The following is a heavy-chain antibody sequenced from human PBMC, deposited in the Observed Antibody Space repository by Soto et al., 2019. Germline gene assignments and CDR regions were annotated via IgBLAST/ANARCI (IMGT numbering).Heavy chain of an antibody. Sequence: ASVKVSCKASGYAFTGYYIHWVRQAPGQGLEWMGWINPKSGGANYALKFQGRVTMTRDTSITSGYMEMGRLRYDDTAIYYCARANSGDDDEFDYWGQGTPVTVSS. D-gene: IGHD5-12*01. CDR2: INPKSGGA. CDR3: ARANSGDDDEFDY. CDR1: GYAFTGYY. J-gene: IGHJ4*02. V-gene: IGHV1-2*02.